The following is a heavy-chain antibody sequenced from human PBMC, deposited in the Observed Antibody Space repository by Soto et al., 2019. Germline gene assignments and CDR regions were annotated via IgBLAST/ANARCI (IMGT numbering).Heavy chain of an antibody. Sequence: GASVKVSCKASGYTFTSYGISWVRQAPGQGLEWMGWISAYNGNTSYAQKLQGRVTMTTDTSTSTAYMELRSLRSDDTAVYYCARDGLLGYCXSTSCXRGXXDSWGQGTLVTVSS. V-gene: IGHV1-18*01. CDR2: ISAYNGNT. CDR1: GYTFTSYG. J-gene: IGHJ5*01. CDR3: ARDGLLGYCXSTSCXRGXXDS. D-gene: IGHD2-2*01.